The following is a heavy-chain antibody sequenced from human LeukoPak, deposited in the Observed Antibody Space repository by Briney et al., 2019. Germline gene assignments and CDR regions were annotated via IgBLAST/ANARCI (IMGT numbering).Heavy chain of an antibody. Sequence: ASVKVSCKASGYTFTSYGINWVRQAPGQGLEWMGWISAYNGNTNYAQKLQGRVTVTTDTSTSTAYMELRSLRSDDTAVYYCARGGLRWTENWFDPWGQGTLVTVSS. J-gene: IGHJ5*02. CDR3: ARGGLRWTENWFDP. CDR1: GYTFTSYG. V-gene: IGHV1-18*01. CDR2: ISAYNGNT. D-gene: IGHD4-23*01.